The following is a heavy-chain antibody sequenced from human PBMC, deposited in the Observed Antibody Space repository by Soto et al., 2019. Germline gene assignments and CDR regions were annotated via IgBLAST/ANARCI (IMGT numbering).Heavy chain of an antibody. Sequence: QVQLQESGPGLVKPSETLSLTCTVSGVSISRDYWTWIRQSPGKGLEWIAYTSHTGTTDYNPSLKSRVTISLDTSKNQFSQKLSSVTAADTAVYYCARGPPRVDAFDSWGQGTKVTVSP. V-gene: IGHV4-59*01. CDR1: GVSISRDY. J-gene: IGHJ3*02. CDR3: ARGPPRVDAFDS. CDR2: TSHTGTT.